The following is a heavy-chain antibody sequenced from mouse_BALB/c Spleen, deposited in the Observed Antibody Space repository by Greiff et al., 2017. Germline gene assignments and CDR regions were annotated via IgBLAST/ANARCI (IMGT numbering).Heavy chain of an antibody. J-gene: IGHJ2*01. CDR3: ARKDAYYGSFDY. CDR2: IWSGGST. CDR1: GFSLTSYG. D-gene: IGHD2-10*01. V-gene: IGHV2-2*02. Sequence: QVHVKQSGPGLVQPSQSLSITCTVSGFSLTSYGVHWVRQSPGKGLEWLGVIWSGGSTDYNAAFISRLSISKDNSKSQVFFKMNSLQANDTAIYYCARKDAYYGSFDYWGQGTTLTVSS.